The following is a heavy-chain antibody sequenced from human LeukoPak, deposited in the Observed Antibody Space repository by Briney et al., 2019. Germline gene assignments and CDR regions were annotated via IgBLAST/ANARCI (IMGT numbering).Heavy chain of an antibody. CDR3: AREVHYYGSETYLFWFDP. J-gene: IGHJ5*02. D-gene: IGHD3-10*01. CDR2: IYYSGNT. V-gene: IGHV4-59*13. CDR1: GGPISCFL. Sequence: SETLTLTCSVSGGPISCFLGLGIPESPGKELEGIGYIYYSGNTKYNPSLKSRITMAVDTSKNQVSLKLTSVTAADTAIYYCAREVHYYGSETYLFWFDPWGQGTLVTVSS.